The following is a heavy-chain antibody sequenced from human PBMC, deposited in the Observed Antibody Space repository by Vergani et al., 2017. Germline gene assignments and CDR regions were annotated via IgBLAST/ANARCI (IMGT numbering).Heavy chain of an antibody. CDR2: IRTKRFTYPT. V-gene: IGHV3-72*01. Sequence: EVQLVESGGGLVQPGGSLRLSCAASGFTFSNHYMDWVRQAPGKGLEWVGRIRTKRFTYPTEYAASVKCRFAISRDDSRNSLYLQMNSLKTADTAVYYCARLDGASSWIDYWGQGTLVTVSS. CDR3: ARLDGASSWIDY. CDR1: GFTFSNHY. J-gene: IGHJ4*02. D-gene: IGHD6-13*01.